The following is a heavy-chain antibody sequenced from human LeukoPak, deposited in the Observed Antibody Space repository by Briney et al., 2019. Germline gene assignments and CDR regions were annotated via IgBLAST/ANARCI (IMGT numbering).Heavy chain of an antibody. D-gene: IGHD6-13*01. J-gene: IGHJ4*02. CDR1: GGSFSGYY. CDR2: IYYSGST. Sequence: SETLSLTCAVYGGSFSGYYWSWIRQPPGKGLEWIGSIYYSGSTYYNPSLKSRVTISVDTSKNQFSLKLSSVTAADTAVYYCARGQQVVPYDSWGQGTLVTVSS. V-gene: IGHV4-34*01. CDR3: ARGQQVVPYDS.